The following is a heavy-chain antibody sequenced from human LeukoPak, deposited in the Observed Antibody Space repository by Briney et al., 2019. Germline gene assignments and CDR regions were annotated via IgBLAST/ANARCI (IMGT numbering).Heavy chain of an antibody. V-gene: IGHV3-23*01. J-gene: IGHJ4*02. CDR3: AKGDIVVVPAAITFTY. CDR1: EFTFSSYA. CDR2: ISGSGGST. D-gene: IGHD2-2*01. Sequence: GGSLRLSCAASEFTFSSYAMSWVRRAPGKGLEWVSAISGSGGSTYYADSVKGRFTISRDNSKNTLYLQMNSLRAEDTAVYYCAKGDIVVVPAAITFTYWGQGTLVTVSS.